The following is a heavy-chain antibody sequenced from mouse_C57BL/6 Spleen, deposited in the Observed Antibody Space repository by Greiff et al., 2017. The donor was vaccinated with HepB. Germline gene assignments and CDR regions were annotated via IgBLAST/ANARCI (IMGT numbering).Heavy chain of an antibody. Sequence: EVQLQQSGPELVKPGASVKMSCKASGYTFTDYNMHWVKQSHGKSLEWIGYINPINGGTSYNQKFKGKSTLTVNKSSSTAYIELRSLPTEDSAVYYCARSPLYDGYIYDAMDYWGQGTSVTVSS. J-gene: IGHJ4*01. CDR3: ARSPLYDGYIYDAMDY. CDR1: GYTFTDYN. V-gene: IGHV1-22*01. CDR2: INPINGGT. D-gene: IGHD2-3*01.